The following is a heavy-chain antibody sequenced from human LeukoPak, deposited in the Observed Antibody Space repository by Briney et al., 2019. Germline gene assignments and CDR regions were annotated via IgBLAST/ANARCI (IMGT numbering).Heavy chain of an antibody. Sequence: ASVKVSCKAFGYTFTSNYMHWVRQAPGQGPEWMGVISPSGGSTTYAQKFQGRVTLTRDMSTSTDYLELSSLRSDDTAVYYCARVQPHRIYYDDSDYPTRNDYWGQGTLVTVSS. J-gene: IGHJ4*02. CDR1: GYTFTSNY. D-gene: IGHD3-22*01. V-gene: IGHV1-46*01. CDR2: ISPSGGST. CDR3: ARVQPHRIYYDDSDYPTRNDY.